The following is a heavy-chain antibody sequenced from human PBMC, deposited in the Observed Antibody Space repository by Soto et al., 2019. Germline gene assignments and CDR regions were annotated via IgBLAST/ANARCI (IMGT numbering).Heavy chain of an antibody. Sequence: GGSLRLSCAASGFTFSSYAMSWVRQAPGKGLEWVSAISGSGGSTYYADSVKGRFTISRDNSKNTLYLQMNSLRAEDTAVYYCAKSFSYYYGSGSYDAFDIWGQGTMVTVSS. CDR3: AKSFSYYYGSGSYDAFDI. J-gene: IGHJ3*02. D-gene: IGHD3-10*01. CDR2: ISGSGGST. V-gene: IGHV3-23*01. CDR1: GFTFSSYA.